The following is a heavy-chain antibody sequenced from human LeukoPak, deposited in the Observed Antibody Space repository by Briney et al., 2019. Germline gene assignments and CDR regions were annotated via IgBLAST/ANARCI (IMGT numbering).Heavy chain of an antibody. CDR1: GDSLSTPQYY. J-gene: IGHJ4*02. Sequence: SETLSLTCTVSGDSLSTPQYYWGWIRQPPGRGLEWLGSVYYGGSLFYNPSLKSRVTLSVDTSKNQFSLKLSSVTAADTAVYYCAGHVTPPYTNYGAYWGRGTLVTVSS. CDR3: AGHVTPPYTNYGAY. CDR2: VYYGGSL. D-gene: IGHD4-17*01. V-gene: IGHV4-39*01.